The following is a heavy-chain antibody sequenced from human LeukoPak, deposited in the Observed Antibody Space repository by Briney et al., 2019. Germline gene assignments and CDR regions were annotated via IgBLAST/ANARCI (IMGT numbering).Heavy chain of an antibody. CDR2: INPSGGST. Sequence: HWASVKVSCKASGYTFTSYYMHWVRQAPGQGLEWMGIINPSGGSTSYAQKFQGRVTMTRDTSTSTVYMELSSLRSEDTAVYYCARDPLKSYPLMIAAIYGMDVWGQGTTVTVSS. J-gene: IGHJ6*02. D-gene: IGHD3-22*01. CDR1: GYTFTSYY. CDR3: ARDPLKSYPLMIAAIYGMDV. V-gene: IGHV1-46*01.